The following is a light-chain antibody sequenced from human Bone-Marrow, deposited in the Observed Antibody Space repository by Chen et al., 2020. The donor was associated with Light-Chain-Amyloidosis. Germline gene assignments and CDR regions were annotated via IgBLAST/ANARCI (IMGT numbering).Light chain of an antibody. Sequence: EIVLTQSPGTLSLSPGERATLPCRASQSVSSSYLAWYQQKPGQATRLLIDGASSRTTGIPDRFSGSGSGTDFTLSNSRLEPEDLAVYYCEQYGSSPFTFGPGTKVDIK. J-gene: IGKJ3*01. CDR1: QSVSSSY. V-gene: IGKV3-20*01. CDR3: EQYGSSPFT. CDR2: GAS.